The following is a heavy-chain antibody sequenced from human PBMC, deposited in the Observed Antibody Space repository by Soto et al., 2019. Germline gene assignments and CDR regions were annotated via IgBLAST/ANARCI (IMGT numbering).Heavy chain of an antibody. CDR1: GGSISSYY. D-gene: IGHD3-22*01. J-gene: IGHJ5*02. Sequence: QVQLQESGPGLVKPSETLSLTCTVSGGSISSYYWSWIRQPPGKGLEWIGYIYYSGSTNYNPSLKSRVTISVDTSKNQFSLKLSSVTAADTAVYYCARDRRPSIGSWFDPWGQGTLVTVSS. CDR3: ARDRRPSIGSWFDP. V-gene: IGHV4-59*01. CDR2: IYYSGST.